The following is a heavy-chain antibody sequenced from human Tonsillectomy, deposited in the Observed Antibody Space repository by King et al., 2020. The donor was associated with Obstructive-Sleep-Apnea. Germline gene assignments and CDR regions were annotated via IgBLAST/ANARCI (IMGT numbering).Heavy chain of an antibody. D-gene: IGHD6-13*01. J-gene: IGHJ5*02. CDR2: ISSSSTI. CDR3: ARDSQQLDPNWFDP. CDR1: GFTFSSYS. Sequence: VQLVESGGGLVQPGGSLRLSCAASGFTFSSYSMNWVRQAPGKGLEWVSYISSSSTIYYADSVKGRFTISRDNAKNSLYLQMNSLRAEDTAVYYCARDSQQLDPNWFDPWGQGTLVTVSS. V-gene: IGHV3-48*04.